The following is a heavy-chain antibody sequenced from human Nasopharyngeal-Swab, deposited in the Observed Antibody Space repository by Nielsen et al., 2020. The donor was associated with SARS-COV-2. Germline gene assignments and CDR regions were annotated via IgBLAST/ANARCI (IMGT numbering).Heavy chain of an antibody. D-gene: IGHD5-18*01. CDR3: ARDQYSYGYYYYYYMDV. CDR1: GFTFSSYW. J-gene: IGHJ6*03. CDR2: IKQDGSEK. V-gene: IGHV3-7*01. Sequence: GESLKISCAASGFTFSSYWMSWVRQAPGKGLEWVANIKQDGSEKYYVDSVKGRFTISRDNAKNSLYLQMNSLRAEDTAVYYCARDQYSYGYYYYYYMDVWGKGTTVTVSS.